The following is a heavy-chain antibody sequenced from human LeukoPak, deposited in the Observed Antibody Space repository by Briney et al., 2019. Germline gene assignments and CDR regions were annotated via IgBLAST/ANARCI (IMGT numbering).Heavy chain of an antibody. Sequence: RPGGSLRLSCAASGFTFSNYNMNWVRQAPGKGLEWVSSISSSSRYIYYADSVKGRFTISRDNAKNSLYLQMNSLRAEDTAVYYCARAAGYCSSTSCQAYYYYMDVWGRGTTVTVSS. J-gene: IGHJ6*03. D-gene: IGHD2-2*01. V-gene: IGHV3-21*01. CDR2: ISSSSRYI. CDR3: ARAAGYCSSTSCQAYYYYMDV. CDR1: GFTFSNYN.